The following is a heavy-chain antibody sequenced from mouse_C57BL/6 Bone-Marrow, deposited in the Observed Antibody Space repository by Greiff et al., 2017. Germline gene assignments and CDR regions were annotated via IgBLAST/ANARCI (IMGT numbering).Heavy chain of an antibody. CDR1: GFTFSSYA. CDR2: ISDGGSYT. J-gene: IGHJ3*01. Sequence: EVKLVESGGGLVKPGGSLKLSCAASGFTFSSYAMSWVRQTPDKRLEWVATISDGGSYTYYPDNVKGRFTISRDNAKKNLYLQMSHLKSEDTAMYYCARSSYYYGSLFAYWGQGTLVTVSA. D-gene: IGHD1-1*01. V-gene: IGHV5-4*03. CDR3: ARSSYYYGSLFAY.